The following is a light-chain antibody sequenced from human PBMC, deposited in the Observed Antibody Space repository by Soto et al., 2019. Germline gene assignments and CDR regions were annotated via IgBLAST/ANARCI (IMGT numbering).Light chain of an antibody. Sequence: EIVLTQSPGTLSLSPGERATLSCRASQSVSSSYLAWYQQKPGQAPRLLIYDASSRATGIPDRFSGSGSGTDFTLTISRLQPEDFAVDYCQQYRSSPLFTVGPGPKVDIK. CDR2: DAS. V-gene: IGKV3-20*01. J-gene: IGKJ3*01. CDR1: QSVSSSY. CDR3: QQYRSSPLFT.